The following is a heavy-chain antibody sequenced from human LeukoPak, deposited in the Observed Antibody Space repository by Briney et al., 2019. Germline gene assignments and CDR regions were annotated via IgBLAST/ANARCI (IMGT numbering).Heavy chain of an antibody. CDR3: ARDLEYYGSGSFGY. CDR2: ISSSSSYI. J-gene: IGHJ4*02. D-gene: IGHD3-10*01. V-gene: IGHV3-21*01. Sequence: GGSLRLSCAASGFTFSSYSMNWVRQAPGKGLEWVSSISSSSSYIYYADSVKGRITISRDNAKNSLYLQMNSLRAEDTAVYYCARDLEYYGSGSFGYWGQGTLVTVSS. CDR1: GFTFSSYS.